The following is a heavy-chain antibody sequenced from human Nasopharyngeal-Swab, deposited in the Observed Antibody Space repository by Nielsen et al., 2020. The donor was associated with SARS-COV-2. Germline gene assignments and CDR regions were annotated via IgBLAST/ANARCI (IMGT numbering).Heavy chain of an antibody. V-gene: IGHV4-59*01. Sequence: SETLSLTCSVSGGSNSRYYWSWVRQSPGKGLEWIGNMYKSGKTNYNPSLKSRVSISVDTSKNQFSLKLGSVTAADTAVYYCARSGYSYGLPVGYFGHWGQGTLVTVSS. J-gene: IGHJ4*02. CDR3: ARSGYSYGLPVGYFGH. CDR2: MYKSGKT. CDR1: GGSNSRYY. D-gene: IGHD5-18*01.